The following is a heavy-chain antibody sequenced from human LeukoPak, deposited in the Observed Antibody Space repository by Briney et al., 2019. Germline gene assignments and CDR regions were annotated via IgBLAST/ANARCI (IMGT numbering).Heavy chain of an antibody. J-gene: IGHJ4*02. CDR3: ARETNDYGDFLDY. Sequence: PGGSLRLSCAASGFTFSSYAMSWVRQAPGKGLEWVSAISGSGGSTYYADSVKGRLTISRDNSKDTLYLQMNSLRAEDTAVYYCARETNDYGDFLDYWGQGTLVTVSS. CDR2: ISGSGGST. V-gene: IGHV3-23*01. D-gene: IGHD4-17*01. CDR1: GFTFSSYA.